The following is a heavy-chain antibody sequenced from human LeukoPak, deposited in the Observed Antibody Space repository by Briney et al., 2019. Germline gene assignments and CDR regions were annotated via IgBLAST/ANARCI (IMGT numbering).Heavy chain of an antibody. J-gene: IGHJ3*02. CDR3: ARERYSGSTYAFDI. V-gene: IGHV4-4*07. Sequence: SETLSLTCTVSGGSISSYYWNWIRQPAGKGLEWIGRIYTSGSTNYNPSLKSRVTMSVDTSKNQFSLKLSSVTAADTAVYYCARERYSGSTYAFDIWGQGTMVTVSS. D-gene: IGHD1-26*01. CDR2: IYTSGST. CDR1: GGSISSYY.